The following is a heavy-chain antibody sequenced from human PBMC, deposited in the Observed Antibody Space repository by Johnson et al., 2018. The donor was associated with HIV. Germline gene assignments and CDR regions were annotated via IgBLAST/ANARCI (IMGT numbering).Heavy chain of an antibody. CDR2: ISGSGGST. J-gene: IGHJ3*02. CDR3: ARDRGYWDAFDI. CDR1: GLTFSSYG. D-gene: IGHD3-22*01. Sequence: VQLVESGGGLVQPGGSLRLSCVASGLTFSSYGMSWVRHAPGKGPEWVSGISGSGGSTYYADSVKGRFTISRDNAKHSLYLQMNSLRAEDTAVYYCARDRGYWDAFDIWGQGTMVTVSS. V-gene: IGHV3-23*04.